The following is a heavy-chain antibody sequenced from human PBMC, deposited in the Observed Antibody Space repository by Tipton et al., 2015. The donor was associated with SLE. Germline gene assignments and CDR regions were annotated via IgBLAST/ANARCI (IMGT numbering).Heavy chain of an antibody. D-gene: IGHD2-8*01. J-gene: IGHJ6*02. V-gene: IGHV1-8*02. CDR2: MNPNSGNT. Sequence: QSGPEVKKPGASVKVSCKASGYTFTSYDINWVRQATGQGLEWMGWMNPNSGNTGYAQKFQGRLSKTTDTSTTTAYMELRSLRSDDTAVYYCARGYDRSHYYYGMDVWGQGTTVTVSS. CDR3: ARGYDRSHYYYGMDV. CDR1: GYTFTSYD.